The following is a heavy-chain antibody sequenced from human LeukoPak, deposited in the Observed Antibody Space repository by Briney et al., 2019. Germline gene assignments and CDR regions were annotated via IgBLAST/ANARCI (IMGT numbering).Heavy chain of an antibody. CDR3: ARSGRDGFNILDY. CDR1: GASISSGGYF. J-gene: IGHJ4*02. Sequence: SETLSLTCTVSGASISSGGYFWTWIRQHPGKGLEYIGYIYYGGSTNYKPSLESRVTISVDTSKNQFSLKLSSVTAADTAVYYCARSGRDGFNILDYWGQGTLVTVSS. V-gene: IGHV4-31*03. CDR2: IYYGGST. D-gene: IGHD5-24*01.